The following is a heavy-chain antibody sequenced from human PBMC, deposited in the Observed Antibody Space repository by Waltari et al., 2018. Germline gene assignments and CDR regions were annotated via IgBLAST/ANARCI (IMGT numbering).Heavy chain of an antibody. CDR1: GGSISSGGYY. CDR2: IYYSGST. V-gene: IGHV4-31*01. D-gene: IGHD3-3*01. J-gene: IGHJ3*02. CDR3: ARAPGEEYDFWSGPLHAFDI. Sequence: QVQLQESGPGLVKPSQTLSLTCTVSGGSISSGGYYWSWIRQHPGKGLEWIGYIYYSGSTYYNPSRKSLVTISVDTSKNQFSRKLSSGTAADTAVYYCARAPGEEYDFWSGPLHAFDIWGQGTMVTVSS.